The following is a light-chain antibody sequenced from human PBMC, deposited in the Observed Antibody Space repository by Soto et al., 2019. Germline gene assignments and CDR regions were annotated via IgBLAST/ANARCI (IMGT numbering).Light chain of an antibody. CDR3: QQSYSSPRT. V-gene: IGKV1-39*01. J-gene: IGKJ1*01. CDR1: QTVNAY. CDR2: YXS. Sequence: IHMTQSPSSLSASLGDRVTVAXRASQTVNAYFNWYQQKQGXAPKXXXDYXSTLQRGGPSRLTGSGSGTDFSLTISSLQPEDFANYYCQQSYSSPRTFGQGTKVDIK.